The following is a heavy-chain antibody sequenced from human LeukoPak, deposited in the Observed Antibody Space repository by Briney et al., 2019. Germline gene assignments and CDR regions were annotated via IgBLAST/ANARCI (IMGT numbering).Heavy chain of an antibody. CDR2: INHSGST. Sequence: SETLSLTCGVYGGSYSDYYWSWIRQPPGKGLEWIGEINHSGSTNYNPSLKSRGTTSVDTSKNQFSLKLSSVTAADTAVYYCARQWGGPVRGYYFDYWGQGTLVTVSS. D-gene: IGHD3-10*01. V-gene: IGHV4-34*01. J-gene: IGHJ4*02. CDR3: ARQWGGPVRGYYFDY. CDR1: GGSYSDYY.